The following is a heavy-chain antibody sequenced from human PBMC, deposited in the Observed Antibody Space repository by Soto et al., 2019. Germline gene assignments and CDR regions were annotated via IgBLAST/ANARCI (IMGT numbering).Heavy chain of an antibody. Sequence: SETLSLTCAVYGGSFSGYYWSWIRQPPGKGLEWIGEINHSGSTNYNPSLKSRVTISVDTSKNQFSLKLSSVTAADTAVYYCARGKVVVVAATYCYYYYGMDVWGQGTTVTVSS. CDR3: ARGKVVVVAATYCYYYYGMDV. D-gene: IGHD2-15*01. J-gene: IGHJ6*02. V-gene: IGHV4-34*01. CDR1: GGSFSGYY. CDR2: INHSGST.